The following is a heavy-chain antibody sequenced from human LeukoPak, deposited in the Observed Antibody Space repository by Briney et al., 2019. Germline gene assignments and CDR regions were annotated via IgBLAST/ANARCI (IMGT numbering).Heavy chain of an antibody. CDR1: GGSISTSSYY. CDR2: LYYSGST. CDR3: AKLESPYYYAMDV. Sequence: SETLSLTCTVSGGSISTSSYYWGWIRQPPGRGLEWIGSLYYSGSTYYNPSLKSRLTISVDTSKNQFSLKLSSVTAADSALYYCAKLESPYYYAMDVWGQGTTVTVSS. D-gene: IGHD3-3*01. J-gene: IGHJ6*02. V-gene: IGHV4-39*07.